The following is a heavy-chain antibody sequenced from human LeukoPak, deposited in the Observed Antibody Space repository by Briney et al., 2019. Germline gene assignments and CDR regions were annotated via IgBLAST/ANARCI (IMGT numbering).Heavy chain of an antibody. Sequence: SETLSLTCAVYGGSFSGYYWSWIRQPPGKGLEWIGYIYYSGSTNYNPSLKSRVTISVDTSKNQFSLKLSSVTAADTAVYYCAAYSSGWKYYYMDVWGKGTTVTVSS. J-gene: IGHJ6*03. D-gene: IGHD6-19*01. CDR3: AAYSSGWKYYYMDV. CDR2: IYYSGST. V-gene: IGHV4-59*01. CDR1: GGSFSGYY.